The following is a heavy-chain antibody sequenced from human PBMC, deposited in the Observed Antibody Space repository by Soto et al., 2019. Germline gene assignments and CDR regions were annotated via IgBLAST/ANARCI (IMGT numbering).Heavy chain of an antibody. D-gene: IGHD2-2*01. V-gene: IGHV3-33*01. CDR3: ARDDCSSTSCSFDP. J-gene: IGHJ5*02. Sequence: QVQLVESGGGVVQPGRSLRLSCAASGFTFSSYGMHWVRQAPGKGLEWVAVIWYDGSNKYYADSVKGRFTISRDNSKNTLYLQMNSLGADDTAVYYCARDDCSSTSCSFDPWGQGTLVTVSS. CDR1: GFTFSSYG. CDR2: IWYDGSNK.